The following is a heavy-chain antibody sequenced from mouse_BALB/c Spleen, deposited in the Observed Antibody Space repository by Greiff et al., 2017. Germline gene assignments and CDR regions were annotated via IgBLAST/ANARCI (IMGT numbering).Heavy chain of an antibody. CDR1: GYAFSSSW. CDR2: IYPGDGDT. Sequence: QVQLQQSGPELVKPGASVKISCKASGYAFSSSWMNWVKQRPGQGLEWIGRIYPGDGDTNYNGKFKGKATLTADKSSSTAYMQLSSLTSVDSAVYFCALRRDFDVWGAGTTVTVSS. V-gene: IGHV1-82*01. CDR3: ALRRDFDV. D-gene: IGHD2-12*01. J-gene: IGHJ1*01.